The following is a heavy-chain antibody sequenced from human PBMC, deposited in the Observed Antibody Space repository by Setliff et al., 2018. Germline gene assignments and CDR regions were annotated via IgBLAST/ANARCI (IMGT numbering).Heavy chain of an antibody. CDR2: IIPIFGTA. D-gene: IGHD5-18*01. J-gene: IGHJ6*03. CDR3: ARDKLWLMGYYYYYYMDV. CDR1: GGTFSSYA. Sequence: SVKVSCKASGGTFSSYAISWVRQAPGQGLEWMGGIIPIFGTANYAQKFQGRVTITRDTSASTAYMELSSLRSEDTAVYYCARDKLWLMGYYYYYYMDVWGKGTTVTV. V-gene: IGHV1-69*05.